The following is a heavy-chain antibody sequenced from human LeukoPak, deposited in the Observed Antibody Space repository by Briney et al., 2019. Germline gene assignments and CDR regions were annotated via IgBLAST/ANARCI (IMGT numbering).Heavy chain of an antibody. CDR3: ARGYCSSTICFQYFHH. V-gene: IGHV4-59*01. Sequence: SETLSLTCTVSSDSISSSYWSWIRQPPGKGLEWIGYIYYSGSTNYNPSLKSRVAISVDKYKNQFSLKLNSVTAADTAVYYCARGYCSSTICFQYFHHWGQGTLVTVSS. D-gene: IGHD2-2*01. CDR2: IYYSGST. CDR1: SDSISSSY. J-gene: IGHJ1*01.